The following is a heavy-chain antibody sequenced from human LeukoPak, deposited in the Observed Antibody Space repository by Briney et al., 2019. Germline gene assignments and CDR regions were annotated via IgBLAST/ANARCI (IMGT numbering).Heavy chain of an antibody. CDR1: GGSISSSSYY. V-gene: IGHV4-39*01. D-gene: IGHD2-15*01. J-gene: IGHJ4*02. CDR3: ARYCSGGSCYLDY. CDR2: IYYSGST. Sequence: SETLSLNCTVSGGSISSSSYYWGWIRQPPGKGLEWIGSIYYSGSTYYNPSLKSRVTISVDTSKNQFSLKLSSVTAADTAVYYCARYCSGGSCYLDYWGQGTLVTVSS.